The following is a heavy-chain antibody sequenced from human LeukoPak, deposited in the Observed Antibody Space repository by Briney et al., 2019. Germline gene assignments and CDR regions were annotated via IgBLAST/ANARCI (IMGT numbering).Heavy chain of an antibody. Sequence: SETLSLTCTVSGGSISSYYWGWIRQPPGKGLEWIGSIYYRGRTSYNPSLESRVSISEDSPTKQYSLKLTSVTAADTAVYYCARDDSDFAYWGPGTLVTVS. CDR1: GGSISSYY. J-gene: IGHJ4*02. V-gene: IGHV4-59*04. D-gene: IGHD5-24*01. CDR3: ARDDSDFAY. CDR2: IYYRGRT.